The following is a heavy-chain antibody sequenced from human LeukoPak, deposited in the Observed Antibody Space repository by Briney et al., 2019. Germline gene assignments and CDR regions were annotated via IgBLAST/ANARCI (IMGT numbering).Heavy chain of an antibody. D-gene: IGHD2-21*02. CDR2: IYPGDSDT. Sequence: GESLKISCKGSGYSFTSYWIGWVRQMPGKGLEWMGIIYPGDSDTGYSPSFQGQVTISADKSISTAYLQWSSLKASDTAMYYCARRNQYCGGDCYAFTYWGQGTLVTVSS. V-gene: IGHV5-51*01. CDR3: ARRNQYCGGDCYAFTY. CDR1: GYSFTSYW. J-gene: IGHJ4*02.